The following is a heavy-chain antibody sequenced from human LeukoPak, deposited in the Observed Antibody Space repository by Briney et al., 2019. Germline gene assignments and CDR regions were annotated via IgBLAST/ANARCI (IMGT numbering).Heavy chain of an antibody. V-gene: IGHV3-74*03. CDR3: ARGQGYESYYYMDV. CDR2: INNDGSSK. CDR1: GFTFSRFW. Sequence: PGGSLRLSCAASGFTFSRFWMHWVRQAPGRGLVWVSHINNDGSSKTYADSVKGRFTISRDNSNNTVYLQMNNLRPEDTAVFYCARGQGYESYYYMDVWGKGTTVSVSS. J-gene: IGHJ6*03. D-gene: IGHD2-2*01.